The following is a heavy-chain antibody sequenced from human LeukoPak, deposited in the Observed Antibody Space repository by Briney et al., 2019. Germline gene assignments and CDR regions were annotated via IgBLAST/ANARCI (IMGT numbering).Heavy chain of an antibody. D-gene: IGHD3-10*01. CDR2: IYYSGST. V-gene: IGHV4-59*01. J-gene: IGHJ4*02. Sequence: SETLSLTCSLSGVSISSYYWSWIRQPPGKGLEWIGYIYYSGSTNYNPSLKSRVTISVDTSKNQFSLKLSSVTAADTAVYYCARGRGSGSYYKGYYFDYWGQGTLVTVSS. CDR3: ARGRGSGSYYKGYYFDY. CDR1: GVSISSYY.